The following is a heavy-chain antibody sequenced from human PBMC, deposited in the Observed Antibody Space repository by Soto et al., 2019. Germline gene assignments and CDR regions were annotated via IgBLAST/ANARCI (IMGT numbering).Heavy chain of an antibody. CDR1: GFTFSSYS. J-gene: IGHJ3*02. CDR3: ARDPAGAFDI. CDR2: ISSSSSTI. V-gene: IGHV3-48*01. D-gene: IGHD6-13*01. Sequence: GGSLRLSCAASGFTFSSYSMNWVRQAPGKGLEWVSYISSSSSTIYYADSVKGRFTISRDNAKNSLYLQMNSLRAEDTAVYYCARDPAGAFDIWGQGTMVTVSS.